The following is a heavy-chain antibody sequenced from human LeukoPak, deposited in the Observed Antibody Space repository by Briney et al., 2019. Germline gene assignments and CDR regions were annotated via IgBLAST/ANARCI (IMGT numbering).Heavy chain of an antibody. CDR1: GGSISSGGYY. V-gene: IGHV4-31*03. CDR2: IYYSGST. Sequence: KSSETLSLTCTVSGGSISSGGYYWSWIRQHPGKGLEWIGYIYYSGSTYYNPSLKSRVTISVDTSKNQFSLKLSSVTAADTAVYYCAIDIPPYGDLRGRWFDPWGQGTLVTVSS. J-gene: IGHJ5*02. CDR3: AIDIPPYGDLRGRWFDP. D-gene: IGHD4-17*01.